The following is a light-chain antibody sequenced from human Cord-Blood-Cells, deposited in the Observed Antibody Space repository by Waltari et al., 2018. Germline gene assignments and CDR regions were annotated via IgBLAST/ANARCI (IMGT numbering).Light chain of an antibody. J-gene: IGLJ2*01. Sequence: QSALTQPPPASGSPGQSVTISCTGTSRDAGGYNSVSWYQQHPGKAPQLMIDEVSKRPSGVPDRFSGSKSGNTASLTVSGLQAEDEADYYCSSYAGSNNLVFGGGTKLTVL. CDR2: EVS. V-gene: IGLV2-8*01. CDR1: SRDAGGYNS. CDR3: SSYAGSNNLV.